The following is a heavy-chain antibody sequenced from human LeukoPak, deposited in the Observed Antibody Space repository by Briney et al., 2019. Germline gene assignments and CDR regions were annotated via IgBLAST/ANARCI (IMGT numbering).Heavy chain of an antibody. J-gene: IGHJ5*02. Sequence: PGGSLRLSCTGSGFTFSSYAMSWVRQAPGKGLEWVSGISGSSDRTYYADSVKGRFTISRDNSKNTMYLQMNSLRAEDTAIYYCAKDTTNRYNWFDPWGQGTLVTVSS. D-gene: IGHD1-26*01. CDR1: GFTFSSYA. CDR3: AKDTTNRYNWFDP. V-gene: IGHV3-23*01. CDR2: ISGSSDRT.